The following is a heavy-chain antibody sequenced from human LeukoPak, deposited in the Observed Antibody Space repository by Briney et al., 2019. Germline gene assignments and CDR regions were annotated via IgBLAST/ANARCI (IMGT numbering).Heavy chain of an antibody. CDR2: ITGTGGST. CDR3: AKVRDTRDWYKDAFDI. CDR1: GFTFTSYA. V-gene: IGHV3-23*01. D-gene: IGHD6-19*01. Sequence: GGSLRLSCTASGFTFTSYAMSWVRQAPGKGLEWVSAITGTGGSTYYAASVKGRFTVSRDNSKNALYLQMSSLRAEDTAMYYCAKVRDTRDWYKDAFDIWGQGTRVTVSS. J-gene: IGHJ3*02.